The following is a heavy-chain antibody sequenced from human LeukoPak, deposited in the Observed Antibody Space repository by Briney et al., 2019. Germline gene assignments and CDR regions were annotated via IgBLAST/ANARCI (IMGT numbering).Heavy chain of an antibody. Sequence: GGSLRLSCAASGFTFTNYWMSWVRQAPGKGLEWVSSISSSSSYIYYADSVKGRFTISRDNSKNTLYLQMNSLRAEDTAVYYCAKASSSITMIVVAFDYWGQGTLVTVSS. CDR3: AKASSSITMIVVAFDY. V-gene: IGHV3-21*04. D-gene: IGHD3-22*01. CDR2: ISSSSSYI. J-gene: IGHJ4*02. CDR1: GFTFTNYW.